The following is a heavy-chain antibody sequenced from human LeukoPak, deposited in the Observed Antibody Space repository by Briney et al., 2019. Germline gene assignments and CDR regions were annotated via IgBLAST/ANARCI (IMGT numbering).Heavy chain of an antibody. J-gene: IGHJ4*02. Sequence: GGSLRLSCAASGFTFSSYAMSWVRQAPGKGLEWLSAISGSGGSTYYADSVKGRFTSSRDNSKNTLYLQMNSLRAEDTAVYYCAKVLGYSYGFGYWGQGPLVPVSS. V-gene: IGHV3-23*01. CDR3: AKVLGYSYGFGY. CDR2: ISGSGGST. D-gene: IGHD5-18*01. CDR1: GFTFSSYA.